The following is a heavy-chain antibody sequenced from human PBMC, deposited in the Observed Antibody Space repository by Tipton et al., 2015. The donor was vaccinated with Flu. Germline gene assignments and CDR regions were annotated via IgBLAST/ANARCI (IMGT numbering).Heavy chain of an antibody. CDR3: ARLGLPDY. V-gene: IGHV3-7*01. CDR1: GFTFSTYW. CDR2: IKPDGSTK. J-gene: IGHJ4*02. Sequence: SLRLSCAASGFTFSTYWMSWVRQAPGKGLEWVANIKPDGSTKYYVDSVKGRFTISRDNAKNSLYLQMDSLRAEDMAVYYCARLGLPDYWGQGTLVTVSS. D-gene: IGHD3-16*01.